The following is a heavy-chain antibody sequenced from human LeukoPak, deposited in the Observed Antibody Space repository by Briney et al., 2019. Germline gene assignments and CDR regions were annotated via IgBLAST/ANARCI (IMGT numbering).Heavy chain of an antibody. CDR1: GFTFSSFA. J-gene: IGHJ4*02. CDR2: ISYDGSNK. V-gene: IGHV3-30-3*01. CDR3: ARDQMISAAGLDY. Sequence: GGSLRLSCAASGFTFSSFAMHWVRQAPGKGLEWVAVISYDGSNKYFADSVRGRFTISRDNSKNTLFLQMNSLRAEDTAVYYCARDQMISAAGLDYWGQGTLVTVSS. D-gene: IGHD6-13*01.